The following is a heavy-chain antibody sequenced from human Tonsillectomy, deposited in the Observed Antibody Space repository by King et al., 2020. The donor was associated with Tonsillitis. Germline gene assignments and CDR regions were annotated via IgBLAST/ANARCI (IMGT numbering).Heavy chain of an antibody. CDR2: IEKDGSEK. Sequence: VQLVESGGGLVQPGGSLRLSCAASGFTFSTDWMNWVRQAPGEGLEWVANIEKDGSEKNYVDSVRGRFTISRDNAKNSLYLQMNSLRAEDTAVYYCAGGSGRLIDYWGQGTVVTVSS. J-gene: IGHJ4*02. CDR1: GFTFSTDW. V-gene: IGHV3-7*01. D-gene: IGHD6-19*01. CDR3: AGGSGRLIDY.